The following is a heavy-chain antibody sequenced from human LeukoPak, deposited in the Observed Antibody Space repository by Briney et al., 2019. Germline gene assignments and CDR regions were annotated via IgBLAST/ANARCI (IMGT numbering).Heavy chain of an antibody. V-gene: IGHV3-74*01. Sequence: GGSLRLSCAASGFTFSSCWMHWVRQTPGKGLVWVSRINNDGSGTSYADSVKDRFTISRDNAKNILFLQMNSLRAEDTAVYYCARGPYYDILTGADAFDIWGQGTMVTVSS. CDR1: GFTFSSCW. D-gene: IGHD3-9*01. J-gene: IGHJ3*02. CDR3: ARGPYYDILTGADAFDI. CDR2: INNDGSGT.